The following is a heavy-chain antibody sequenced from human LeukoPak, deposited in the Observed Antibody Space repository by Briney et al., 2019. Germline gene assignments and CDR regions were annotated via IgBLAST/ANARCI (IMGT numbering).Heavy chain of an antibody. CDR3: ARVRAYYYGSGRYGMDV. CDR2: ISPSGGST. Sequence: ASVKVSCKASGYTFTSYYMHWVRQAPGQGLEWMGIISPSGGSTSYAQKFQGRVTMTRDTSTSTVYMELSSLRSEDTAVYYCARVRAYYYGSGRYGMDVWGKGTTVTVSS. J-gene: IGHJ6*04. D-gene: IGHD3-10*01. V-gene: IGHV1-46*01. CDR1: GYTFTSYY.